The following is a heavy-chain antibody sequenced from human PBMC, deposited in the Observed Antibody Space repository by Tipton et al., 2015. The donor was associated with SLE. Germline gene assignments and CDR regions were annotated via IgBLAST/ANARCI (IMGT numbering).Heavy chain of an antibody. D-gene: IGHD3-10*01. CDR2: IYSSGNT. CDR3: ARVGDYYNSGSRVFDH. CDR1: GGSISGSSSY. Sequence: TLSLTCTVSGGSISGSSSYWGWIRQPPGKGLEWIGSIYSSGNTYYNPSLKSRVSMSLDMSKNQFSLRLTSVTAADTAVYFCARVGDYYNSGSRVFDHWGQGILVTVSS. V-gene: IGHV4-39*07. J-gene: IGHJ4*02.